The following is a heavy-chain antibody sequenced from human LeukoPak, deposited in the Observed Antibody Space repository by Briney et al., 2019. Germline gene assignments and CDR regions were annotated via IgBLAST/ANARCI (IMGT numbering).Heavy chain of an antibody. D-gene: IGHD6-6*01. CDR1: GFTFSSYG. V-gene: IGHV3-33*01. CDR2: IWYDGSNK. Sequence: GRSLRLSCAASGFTFSSYGMHWVRQAPGKGLEWVAVIWYDGSNKYYADSVKGRFTISRDNSKNTLYLQMNSLRVDDTAVYYCARATYSTSHFSYYFDYWGQGTLVTVSS. CDR3: ARATYSTSHFSYYFDY. J-gene: IGHJ4*02.